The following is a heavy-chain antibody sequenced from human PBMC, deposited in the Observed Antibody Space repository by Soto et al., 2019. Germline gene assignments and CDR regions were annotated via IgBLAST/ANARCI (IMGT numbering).Heavy chain of an antibody. CDR2: ISGSGGST. J-gene: IGHJ4*02. CDR1: GFTFSSYA. D-gene: IGHD3-22*01. V-gene: IGHV3-23*01. CDR3: AKVSVIGDYYDSSGLYYFDY. Sequence: GGSLRLSCAASGFTFSSYAMSWVRQAPGKGLEWVSAISGSGGSTYYADSVKGRFTISRDNSKNTLYLQMNSLRAEDTAVYYCAKVSVIGDYYDSSGLYYFDYWGQGTLVTVSS.